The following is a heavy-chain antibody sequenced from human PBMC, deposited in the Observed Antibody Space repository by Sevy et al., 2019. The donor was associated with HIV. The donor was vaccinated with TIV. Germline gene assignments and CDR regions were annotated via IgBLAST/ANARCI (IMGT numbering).Heavy chain of an antibody. CDR1: GYSLTQLS. V-gene: IGHV1-24*01. Sequence: ASLKVSCKVSGYSLTQLSMHWVRQAPGKGLEWMGSFEPEDGETFYAQMVQGRVTLTEDTSTDTAYMELRSLRSEDTAIYYCATTKDYYDSSGSPFDYWGQGTLVTVSS. CDR3: ATTKDYYDSSGSPFDY. D-gene: IGHD3-22*01. CDR2: FEPEDGET. J-gene: IGHJ4*02.